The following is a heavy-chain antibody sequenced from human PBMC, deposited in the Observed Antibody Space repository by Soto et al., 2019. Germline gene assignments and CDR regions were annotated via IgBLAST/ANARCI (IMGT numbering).Heavy chain of an antibody. Sequence: ASVKVSCKASGYTFTIYDINWVLQATGRGLEWMGWMNPNSGNTGYAQKFQGRVTMTRNTSISTAYMELSSLRSEDTAVYYCASLVDEFWSGYSPFPFESRGQGTMVTVAS. J-gene: IGHJ3*02. CDR1: GYTFTIYD. V-gene: IGHV1-8*01. CDR3: ASLVDEFWSGYSPFPFES. D-gene: IGHD3-3*01. CDR2: MNPNSGNT.